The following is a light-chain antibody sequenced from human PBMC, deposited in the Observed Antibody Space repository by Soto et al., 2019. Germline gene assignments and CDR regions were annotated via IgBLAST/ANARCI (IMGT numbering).Light chain of an antibody. CDR1: QSVLYSSNNKNY. CDR2: WAS. V-gene: IGKV4-1*01. CDR3: QQYYSIPYT. J-gene: IGKJ2*01. Sequence: DIVMTQSPDSLAVSLGERATINCKSSQSVLYSSNNKNYFAWYQRKPGQPPKLLIYWASTRESGVPDRFSGSGSGTDFSLTISSLQTEDMADYYCQQYYSIPYTFGQGTKLEIK.